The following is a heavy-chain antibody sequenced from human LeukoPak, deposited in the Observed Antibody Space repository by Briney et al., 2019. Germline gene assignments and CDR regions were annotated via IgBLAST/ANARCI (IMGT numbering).Heavy chain of an antibody. D-gene: IGHD2-21*02. Sequence: PGRSLRLSCAVSGFTFSSYSMHWVRQAPVKGLEWVAGISYDGSNKYYADSVKGRFTISRDNSKNTLYLQMSSLRVEDTAVYYCARVPPYCGGDCYSFDYWGQGTLVTVSS. J-gene: IGHJ4*02. V-gene: IGHV3-30-3*01. CDR3: ARVPPYCGGDCYSFDY. CDR1: GFTFSSYS. CDR2: ISYDGSNK.